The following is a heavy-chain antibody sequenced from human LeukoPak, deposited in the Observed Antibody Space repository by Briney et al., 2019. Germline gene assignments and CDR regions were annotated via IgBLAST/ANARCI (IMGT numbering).Heavy chain of an antibody. D-gene: IGHD2-2*03. CDR2: ISAYNGNT. CDR1: GYTFTSYG. CDR3: ASTSGYSDAFDI. Sequence: ASVKVSCKASGYTFTSYGISWVRQAPGQGLEWMGWISAYNGNTNYAQKFQGRVTMTRDTSISTAYMELSRLRSDDTAVYYCASTSGYSDAFDIWGQGTMVTVSS. V-gene: IGHV1-18*01. J-gene: IGHJ3*02.